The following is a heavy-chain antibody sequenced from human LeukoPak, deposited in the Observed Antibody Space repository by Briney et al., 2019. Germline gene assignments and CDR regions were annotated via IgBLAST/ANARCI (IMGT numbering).Heavy chain of an antibody. CDR3: ARDFRSGSGSYIDY. CDR2: IYYSGST. Sequence: SETLSLTCTVSGGSISSSTHYWGWIRQPPGKGLEWIGSIYYSGSTYYNPSLKSRVTISVDTSKNQFSLKLSSVTAADTAVYYCARDFRSGSGSYIDYWGQGTLVTVSS. D-gene: IGHD3-10*01. V-gene: IGHV4-39*07. CDR1: GGSISSSTHY. J-gene: IGHJ4*02.